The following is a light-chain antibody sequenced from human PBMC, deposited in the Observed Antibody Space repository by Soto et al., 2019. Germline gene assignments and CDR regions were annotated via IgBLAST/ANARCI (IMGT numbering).Light chain of an antibody. CDR2: EAS. J-gene: IGLJ1*01. CDR1: SSDVGAYNY. Sequence: QSALTQPASVSGSPGQSITISCTGTSSDVGAYNYVSWFQQHPDKAPKLMIYEASNRPSGVSNRFSGSKSGNAASLTISGLQAEDEADYFCFSFTTSNTQVFGTGTKLTVL. V-gene: IGLV2-14*01. CDR3: FSFTTSNTQV.